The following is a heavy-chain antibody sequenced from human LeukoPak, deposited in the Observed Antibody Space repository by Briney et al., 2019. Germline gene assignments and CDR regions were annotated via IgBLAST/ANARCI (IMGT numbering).Heavy chain of an antibody. V-gene: IGHV3-21*01. D-gene: IGHD3-10*01. J-gene: IGHJ5*02. CDR1: GFTFSSYS. CDR3: ARDPSSYYYGSGNNWFDP. Sequence: NPGGSLRLSCAASGFTFSSYSMNWVRQAPGKGLEWVSSISSSSSYIYYADSVKGRFTISRDNAKNSLYLQMNSLRAEDTAVYYCARDPSSYYYGSGNNWFDPWGQGTLVTVSS. CDR2: ISSSSSYI.